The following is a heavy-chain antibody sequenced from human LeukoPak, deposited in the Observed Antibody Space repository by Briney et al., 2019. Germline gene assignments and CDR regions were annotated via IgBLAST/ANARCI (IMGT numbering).Heavy chain of an antibody. CDR3: AKDLQLGIVVVTAIYFDY. J-gene: IGHJ4*02. CDR1: GSTFSSYA. V-gene: IGHV3-23*01. CDR2: ISGSGGST. D-gene: IGHD2-21*02. Sequence: GGSLRLSCAASGSTFSSYAMSWVRQAPGKGLEWVSAISGSGGSTYYADSVKGRFTISRDNSKNTLYLQMNSLRAEDTAVYYCAKDLQLGIVVVTAIYFDYWGQGTLVTVSS.